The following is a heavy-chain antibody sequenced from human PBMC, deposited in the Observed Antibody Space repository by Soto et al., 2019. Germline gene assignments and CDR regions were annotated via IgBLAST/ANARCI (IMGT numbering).Heavy chain of an antibody. CDR1: GFTFSSYA. V-gene: IGHV3-23*01. J-gene: IGHJ4*02. CDR3: AKSVSYVPRPQELKN. D-gene: IGHD3-16*01. CDR2: ISGSGGST. Sequence: PGGSLRLSCAASGFTFSSYAMSWVRQAPGKGLEWVSAISGSGGSTYYADSVKGRFTISRDNSKNTLYLQMNSLRAEDTAVYYCAKSVSYVPRPQELKNWGQGTLVTVPS.